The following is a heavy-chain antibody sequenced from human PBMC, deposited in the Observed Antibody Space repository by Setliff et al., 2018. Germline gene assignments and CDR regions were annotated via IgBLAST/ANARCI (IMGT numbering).Heavy chain of an antibody. Sequence: ASVKVSCKVSGYTLTELSMHWVRQAPGKGLEWMGGFDPEDGETIYAQKFQGRVTMTEDTSTDTAYMELSSLRSDDTAVYHCARVLFHCSSTSCYLDAFDIWGQGTMVTVSS. J-gene: IGHJ3*02. CDR3: ARVLFHCSSTSCYLDAFDI. CDR2: FDPEDGET. CDR1: GYTLTELS. V-gene: IGHV1-24*01. D-gene: IGHD2-2*01.